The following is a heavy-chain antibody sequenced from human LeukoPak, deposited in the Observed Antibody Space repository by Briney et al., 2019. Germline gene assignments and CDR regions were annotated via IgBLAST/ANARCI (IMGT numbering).Heavy chain of an antibody. CDR2: ISGSGGST. D-gene: IGHD1-26*01. CDR1: GFTFSSYA. V-gene: IGHV3-23*01. Sequence: GGSLRLSCATSGFTFSSYAMSWVRRPPGKGLEWVSAISGSGGSTYYADSVKGRFTISRDNSKNTLYLQMNSLRAEDTAVYYCAKDPSLGIVVSNWGQGTLVTVSS. J-gene: IGHJ4*02. CDR3: AKDPSLGIVVSN.